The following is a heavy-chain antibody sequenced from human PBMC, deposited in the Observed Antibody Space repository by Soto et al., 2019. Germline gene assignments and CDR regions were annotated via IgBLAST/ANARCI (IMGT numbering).Heavy chain of an antibody. CDR3: AKGDAPAAIFPMDV. D-gene: IGHD2-2*01. CDR1: GFTFSSYA. Sequence: PWVSLRLSCAASGFTFSSYAMSWVRQAPGKGLEWVSAISGSGGSTYYADSVKGRFTITRDNSKNTRYLQMNSLRAEDTAVYYCAKGDAPAAIFPMDVWGQGTTVTVSS. CDR2: ISGSGGST. J-gene: IGHJ6*02. V-gene: IGHV3-23*01.